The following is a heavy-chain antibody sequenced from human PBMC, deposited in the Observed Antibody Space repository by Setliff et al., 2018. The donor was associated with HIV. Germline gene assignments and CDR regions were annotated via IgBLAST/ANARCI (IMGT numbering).Heavy chain of an antibody. V-gene: IGHV1-46*01. CDR1: GYTLTSNH. J-gene: IGHJ4*02. CDR3: ARVEGSGSFYHYDS. Sequence: ASVKVSCKASGYTLTSNHMHWVRQAPGQGLEWMGIITPIGGGTNYAQKFQGRVTMTTDTSTSTVYMHLSGLTSEDTAVYYCARVEGSGSFYHYDSWGQGTLVTVSS. CDR2: ITPIGGGT. D-gene: IGHD3-10*01.